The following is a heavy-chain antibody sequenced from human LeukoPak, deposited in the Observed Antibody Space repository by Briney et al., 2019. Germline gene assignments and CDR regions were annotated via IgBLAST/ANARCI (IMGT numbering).Heavy chain of an antibody. CDR1: GYTLTRYY. J-gene: IGHJ4*02. V-gene: IGHV1-46*01. Sequence: ASVKVSCKASGYTLTRYYMHWVRQAPGQGPEWMGIINPSDGGTSYAQKFQGRVTMTGDTSTSTVYMELSSLRSEDTAVYYCASYGSGAQASFDYWGQGTLVTVSS. D-gene: IGHD3-10*01. CDR3: ASYGSGAQASFDY. CDR2: INPSDGGT.